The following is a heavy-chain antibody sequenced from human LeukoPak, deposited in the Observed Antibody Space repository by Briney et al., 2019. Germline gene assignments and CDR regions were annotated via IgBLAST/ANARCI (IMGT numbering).Heavy chain of an antibody. Sequence: SETLSLTCTVSGGSINYYYWMWIRQPPGKGLEWIGYIYYSGGTHYNPSLKSRVTMLVDTSKNQFSLQLNSVTPEDTAVYYCARYYDSSGYYYGRERAYFDYWGQGTLVTVSS. J-gene: IGHJ4*02. CDR3: ARYYDSSGYYYGRERAYFDY. D-gene: IGHD3-22*01. CDR2: IYYSGGT. CDR1: GGSINYYY. V-gene: IGHV4-59*12.